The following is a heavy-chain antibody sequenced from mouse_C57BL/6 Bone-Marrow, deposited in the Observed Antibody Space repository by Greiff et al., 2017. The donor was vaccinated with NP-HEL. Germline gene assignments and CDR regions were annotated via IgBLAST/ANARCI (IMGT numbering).Heavy chain of an antibody. D-gene: IGHD4-1*01. CDR3: ARGELGRSDWYFDV. Sequence: QVQLKQSGPELVKPGASVKISCKASGYAFSSSWMNWVKQRPGKGLEWIGRIYPGDGDTNYNGKFKGKATLTADKSSSTAYMQLSSLTSEDSAVYFCARGELGRSDWYFDVWGTGTTVTVSS. CDR2: IYPGDGDT. V-gene: IGHV1-82*01. J-gene: IGHJ1*03. CDR1: GYAFSSSW.